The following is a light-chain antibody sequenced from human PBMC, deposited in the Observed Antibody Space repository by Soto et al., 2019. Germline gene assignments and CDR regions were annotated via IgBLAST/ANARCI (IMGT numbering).Light chain of an antibody. J-gene: IGKJ4*01. CDR2: GAS. V-gene: IGKV3-20*01. Sequence: EIVLTQSPGTLSLSPGERATLSCRASQSVSSSYLAWYQQKPGQAHRLPIYGASSRATGIPDRFGGSRSGIAFTLTISRLEPDDFAVYDCQQYGSSPLTFGGGNKVEIK. CDR3: QQYGSSPLT. CDR1: QSVSSSY.